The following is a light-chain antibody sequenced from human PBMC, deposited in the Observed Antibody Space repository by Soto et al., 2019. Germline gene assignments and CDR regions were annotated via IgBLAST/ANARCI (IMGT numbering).Light chain of an antibody. Sequence: EIVLTQSPGTLSLSPGERATLSCRASQSVSSSYLAWYQQKPGQAPRLLMYGASSRATGIPDRFSGSGSGTDFTLTISRLEPEDFAVYYCQQYVLGLTFGPGTKVYIK. J-gene: IGKJ3*01. V-gene: IGKV3-20*01. CDR3: QQYVLGLT. CDR1: QSVSSSY. CDR2: GAS.